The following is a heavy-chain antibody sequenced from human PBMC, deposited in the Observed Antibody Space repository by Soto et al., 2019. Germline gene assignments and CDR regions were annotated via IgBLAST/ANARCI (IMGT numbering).Heavy chain of an antibody. CDR3: MRRGYSRPSDY. V-gene: IGHV4-39*01. CDR1: GGSISSSSYY. J-gene: IGHJ4*02. Sequence: QLQLQESGPGLVKPSETLSLTCTVSGGSISSSSYYWGWIRQPPGKGLEWIGSIHYSGSTYYNPSLKSRVTISVDTSTNQFFLKLSSVTAADTAVYYCMRRGYSRPSDYWGQRTLVTVSS. CDR2: IHYSGST. D-gene: IGHD6-6*01.